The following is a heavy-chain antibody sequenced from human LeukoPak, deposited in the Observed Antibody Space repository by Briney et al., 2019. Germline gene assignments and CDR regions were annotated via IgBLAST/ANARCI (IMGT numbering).Heavy chain of an antibody. CDR1: GFTFSNSA. J-gene: IGHJ4*02. D-gene: IGHD5-12*01. Sequence: GGCLRHSFAAYGFTFSNSAMGSVRQATGKGLECLSSFSGSGGNTSYANSVEGRFTSSRDNSKITLDLQLTSLRAEDTAMYYCAKARRQWLRPYYFDYWGQGTLVAVSS. V-gene: IGHV3-23*01. CDR3: AKARRQWLRPYYFDY. CDR2: FSGSGGNT.